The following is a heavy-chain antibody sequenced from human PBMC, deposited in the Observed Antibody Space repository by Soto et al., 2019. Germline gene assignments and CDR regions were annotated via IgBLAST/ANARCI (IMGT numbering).Heavy chain of an antibody. CDR3: AKDSRIVVVTATSDY. Sequence: QVQLVESGGGVVQPGRSLRLSCAASGFTFSSYGMHWVRQAPGKGLEWVAVISYDGSNKYYADSVQGRFTISRDNSKNTRNLQMHTLRAQETAVYYCAKDSRIVVVTATSDYWGQGTLVTVSS. CDR2: ISYDGSNK. J-gene: IGHJ4*02. CDR1: GFTFSSYG. V-gene: IGHV3-30*18. D-gene: IGHD2-21*02.